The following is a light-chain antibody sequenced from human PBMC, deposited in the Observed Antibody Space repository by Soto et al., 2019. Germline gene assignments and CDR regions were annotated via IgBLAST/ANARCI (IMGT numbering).Light chain of an antibody. J-gene: IGKJ1*01. V-gene: IGKV3-20*01. CDR3: QQYGSSPST. CDR1: QSVSS. Sequence: EIVLTQSPGTLSLSPGERATLSCRASQSVSSIAWYQQKPGQAPRLLTYGASSRATGIPDRFSGSGSGTDFTLTISGLEPEDFAVYYCQQYGSSPSTFGQGTKVDIK. CDR2: GAS.